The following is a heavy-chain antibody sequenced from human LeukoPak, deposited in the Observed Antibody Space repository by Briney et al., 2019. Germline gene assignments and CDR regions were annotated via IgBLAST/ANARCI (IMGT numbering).Heavy chain of an antibody. V-gene: IGHV3-30-3*02. CDR3: AKTKVGTGLDALDI. D-gene: IGHD2-21*02. Sequence: PGGSLRLSCAASGFTFSSYAMHWVRQAPGKGLEWVAVISYDGSNKYYADSVKGRFTISRDNSKNTLFLQMNSLRVEDTAVYYCAKTKVGTGLDALDIWGQGTMVTVSS. J-gene: IGHJ3*02. CDR1: GFTFSSYA. CDR2: ISYDGSNK.